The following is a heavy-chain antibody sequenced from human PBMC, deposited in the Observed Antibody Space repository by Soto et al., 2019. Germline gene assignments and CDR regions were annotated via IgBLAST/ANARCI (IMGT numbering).Heavy chain of an antibody. CDR1: GGIFSTYA. CDR3: ARDRDDYGAGNYYNRIDF. CDR2: IIPLVGTP. D-gene: IGHD3-10*01. V-gene: IGHV1-69*01. Sequence: QVQLVQSGAEVKKPGSSVKVSCKASGGIFSTYAISWLRQAPGQGLEWMGGIIPLVGTPNYAQRFQGRVTITADESTSTAYRELSRLRSEDTAVYYCARDRDDYGAGNYYNRIDFWGQGTLVTVSS. J-gene: IGHJ4*02.